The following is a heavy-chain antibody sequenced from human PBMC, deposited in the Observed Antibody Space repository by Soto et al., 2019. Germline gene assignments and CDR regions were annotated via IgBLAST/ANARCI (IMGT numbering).Heavy chain of an antibody. CDR3: TRVGGYYGDYPNFDY. Sequence: SETLSLTCTVSGSSISPFYWSWIRQPPGKGLEWIGYIYYTGSTKYNPSLKSRVTLSLGTSRNQLSLKVSSVTAADTAVYYCTRVGGYYGDYPNFDYWGPGTLVTVSS. V-gene: IGHV4-59*01. D-gene: IGHD4-17*01. CDR2: IYYTGST. J-gene: IGHJ4*02. CDR1: GSSISPFY.